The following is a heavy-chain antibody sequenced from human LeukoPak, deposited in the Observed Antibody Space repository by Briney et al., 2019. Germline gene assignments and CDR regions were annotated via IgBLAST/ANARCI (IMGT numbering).Heavy chain of an antibody. CDR2: MNPNSGNT. CDR1: GGTFSSYA. CDR3: ARGVAVAGNY. D-gene: IGHD6-19*01. Sequence: ASVKVSCKASGGTFSSYAISWVRQAPGQGLEWMGWMNPNSGNTGYAQKFQGRVTMTRNTSISTAYMELSSLRSEDTAVYYCARGVAVAGNYWGQGTLVTVSS. V-gene: IGHV1-8*02. J-gene: IGHJ4*02.